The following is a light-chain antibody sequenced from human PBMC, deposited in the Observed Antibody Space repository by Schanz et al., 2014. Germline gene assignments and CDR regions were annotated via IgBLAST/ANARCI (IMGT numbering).Light chain of an antibody. V-gene: IGKV1-39*01. CDR1: QTISNS. Sequence: DIQMTQSPSSLSASVGDRVTITCRASQTISNSLNWYQQKPGKAPKLLMSGASSLQSGVPSRFSGSRSGADFTLSISSLQPEDFATYYCQQSYIFPSTFGGGTKVEIK. CDR3: QQSYIFPST. CDR2: GAS. J-gene: IGKJ4*01.